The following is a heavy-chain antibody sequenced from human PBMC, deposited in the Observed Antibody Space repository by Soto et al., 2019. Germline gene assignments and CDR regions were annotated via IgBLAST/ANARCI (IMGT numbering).Heavy chain of an antibody. CDR1: GGSISSYY. CDR3: ASGSGSYSVRFDY. J-gene: IGHJ4*02. CDR2: IYYSGST. D-gene: IGHD3-10*01. V-gene: IGHV4-59*01. Sequence: KPSETLSLTCTVSGGSISSYYWSWIRQPPGKGLEWIGYIYYSGSTNYNPSLKGRVTISVDTSKNQFSLKLSSVTAADTAVYYCASGSGSYSVRFDYWGQGTLVTVSS.